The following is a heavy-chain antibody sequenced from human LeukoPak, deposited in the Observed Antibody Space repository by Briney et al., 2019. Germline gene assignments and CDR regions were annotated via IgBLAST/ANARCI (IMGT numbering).Heavy chain of an antibody. CDR1: GFTFSDYY. D-gene: IGHD3-10*01. Sequence: GALRLSCAASGFTFSDYYMSWIRQAPGKGLEWVSYISSSASSMYYADSVKGRFTISRDNAKNSLYLQMNSLRAEDTAVYYCARVVGSIWFGEFRFDPWGQGTLVTVSS. CDR2: ISSSASSM. CDR3: ARVVGSIWFGEFRFDP. J-gene: IGHJ5*02. V-gene: IGHV3-11*01.